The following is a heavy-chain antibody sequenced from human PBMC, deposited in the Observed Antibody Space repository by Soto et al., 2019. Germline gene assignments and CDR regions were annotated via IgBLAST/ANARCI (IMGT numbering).Heavy chain of an antibody. V-gene: IGHV3-30*18. D-gene: IGHD3-10*01. CDR2: ILYDGGTT. CDR3: AKKVNSGPGSQYFDY. CDR1: GFTFSNYG. Sequence: GGSLRLSXAASGFTFSNYGMHWVRQTPGKGLEWVALILYDGGTTYYADSVKGRFTISRDNSKNMLFLQMNSLRAEDTAIYYCAKKVNSGPGSQYFDYWGQGTLVTVSS. J-gene: IGHJ4*02.